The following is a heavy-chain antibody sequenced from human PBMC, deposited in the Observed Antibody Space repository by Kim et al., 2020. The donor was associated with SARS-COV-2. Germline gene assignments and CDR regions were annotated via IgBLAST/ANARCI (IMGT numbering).Heavy chain of an antibody. Sequence: SVKVSCKASGGTFSSYAISWVRQAPGQGLEWMGGIIPIFGTANYAQKFQGRVTITADESTSTAYMELSSLRSEDTAVYYCARGLRYFDWTFDYWGQGTLVTVSS. CDR2: IIPIFGTA. CDR3: ARGLRYFDWTFDY. V-gene: IGHV1-69*13. D-gene: IGHD3-9*01. J-gene: IGHJ4*02. CDR1: GGTFSSYA.